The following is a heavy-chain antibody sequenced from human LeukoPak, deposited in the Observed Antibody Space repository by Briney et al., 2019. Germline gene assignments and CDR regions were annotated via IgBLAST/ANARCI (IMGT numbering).Heavy chain of an antibody. CDR2: IYYSGST. D-gene: IGHD2-21*02. Sequence: PSETLSLTCTVSGGPISSYYWSWIRQPPGKGLEWIGYIYYSGSTNYNPSLKSRVTISVDTSKNQFSLKLSSVTAADTAVYYCARDMAYCGGDCLPDYWGQGTLVTVSS. CDR1: GGPISSYY. CDR3: ARDMAYCGGDCLPDY. V-gene: IGHV4-59*01. J-gene: IGHJ4*02.